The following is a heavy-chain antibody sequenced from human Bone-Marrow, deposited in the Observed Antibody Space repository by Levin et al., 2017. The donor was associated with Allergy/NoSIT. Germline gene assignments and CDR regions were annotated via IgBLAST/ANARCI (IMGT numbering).Heavy chain of an antibody. CDR2: ISSRGTTM. J-gene: IGHJ6*02. D-gene: IGHD1/OR15-1a*01. Sequence: GGSLRLSCAASGFTLSDYYMSWIRQAPGKGLEWVSYISSRGTTMYLADSVKGRFTISRDDAKNSLSLQMNSLRADDTAVYYCARDMNKAQYNYGMDVWGQGTTVTVSS. CDR1: GFTLSDYY. CDR3: ARDMNKAQYNYGMDV. V-gene: IGHV3-11*01.